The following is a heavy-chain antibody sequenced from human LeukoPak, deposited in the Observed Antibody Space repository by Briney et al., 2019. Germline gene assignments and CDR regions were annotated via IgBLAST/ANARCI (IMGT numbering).Heavy chain of an antibody. CDR3: ATSPITMVRGVITTAWFDP. D-gene: IGHD3-10*01. V-gene: IGHV1-2*04. CDR2: INPNSGGT. Sequence: ASVKVSCKASGYTFTGYYMHWVRQAPGQGLEWMGWINPNSGGTNYAQKFQGWVTMTRDTSISTAYMELSRLRSDDTAVYYCATSPITMVRGVITTAWFDPWGQGTLVTVSS. J-gene: IGHJ5*02. CDR1: GYTFTGYY.